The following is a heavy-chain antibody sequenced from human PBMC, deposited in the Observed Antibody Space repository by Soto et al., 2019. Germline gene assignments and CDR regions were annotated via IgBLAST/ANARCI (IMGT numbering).Heavy chain of an antibody. V-gene: IGHV3-21*01. D-gene: IGHD2-15*01. CDR1: GFTFSSYS. CDR3: ARAGYYCSGGSCYYFDY. CDR2: ISSSSSYI. Sequence: GGSLRLSCAASGFTFSSYSMNWVRQAPGKGLEWVSSISSSSSYIYYADSVKGRFTISRDNAKNSLYLQMNSLRAEDTAVYYCARAGYYCSGGSCYYFDYWGQGTLVTVSS. J-gene: IGHJ4*02.